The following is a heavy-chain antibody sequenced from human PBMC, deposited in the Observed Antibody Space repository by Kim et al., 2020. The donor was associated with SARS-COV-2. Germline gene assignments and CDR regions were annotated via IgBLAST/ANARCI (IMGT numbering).Heavy chain of an antibody. CDR3: AIAKIVVVPAATNYYYYYGIDV. Sequence: GESLKISCKGSGYSFTSYWISWVRQMPGKGLEWMGRIDPSDSYTNYSPSFQGHVTISADKSISTAYLQWSSLKASDTAMYYCAIAKIVVVPAATNYYYYYGIDVWGQGTTVTVSS. D-gene: IGHD2-2*01. V-gene: IGHV5-10-1*01. J-gene: IGHJ6*02. CDR2: IDPSDSYT. CDR1: GYSFTSYW.